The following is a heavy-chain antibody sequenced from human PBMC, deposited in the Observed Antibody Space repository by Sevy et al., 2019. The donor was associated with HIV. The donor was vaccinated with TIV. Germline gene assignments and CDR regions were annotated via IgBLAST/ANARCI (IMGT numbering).Heavy chain of an antibody. CDR2: IWSDGAYQ. Sequence: GGSLRLSCAATGFTFSNYAMHWVRQAPGKGMEWVAIIWSDGAYQYHGDSVKGRFTISRDNSKNTLYLQMNTLRAEDAALYYCARVRPYDTRDFDDWGQGTLVTVSS. D-gene: IGHD3-22*01. CDR1: GFTFSNYA. CDR3: ARVRPYDTRDFDD. V-gene: IGHV3-33*01. J-gene: IGHJ4*02.